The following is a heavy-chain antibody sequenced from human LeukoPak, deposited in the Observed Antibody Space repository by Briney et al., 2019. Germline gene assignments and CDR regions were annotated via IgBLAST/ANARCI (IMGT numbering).Heavy chain of an antibody. V-gene: IGHV4-59*01. CDR3: ARWSGYYYDSSGSDDAFDI. CDR2: IYYSGST. Sequence: SETLSLTCTVSGGSISSYYWSWIRQPPRKGLEWIGYIYYSGSTNYNPSLKSRVTISVDTSKNQFSLKLSSVTAADTAVYYCARWSGYYYDSSGSDDAFDIWGQGTMVTVSS. J-gene: IGHJ3*02. CDR1: GGSISSYY. D-gene: IGHD3-22*01.